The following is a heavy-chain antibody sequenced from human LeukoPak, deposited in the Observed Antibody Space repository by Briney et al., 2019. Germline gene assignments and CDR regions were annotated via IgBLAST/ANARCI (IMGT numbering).Heavy chain of an antibody. J-gene: IGHJ4*02. V-gene: IGHV3-48*03. CDR2: ISSSGSTI. CDR3: ARPTYYYDSSGPQEY. CDR1: GFTFSSYE. D-gene: IGHD3-22*01. Sequence: GGSLRLSCAASGFTFSSYEMNWVRQAPGKGLEWVSYISSSGSTIYYADSVKDRFTISRDNAKNALHLQMNSLRAEDTAMYYCARPTYYYDSSGPQEYWGQGTLVTVSS.